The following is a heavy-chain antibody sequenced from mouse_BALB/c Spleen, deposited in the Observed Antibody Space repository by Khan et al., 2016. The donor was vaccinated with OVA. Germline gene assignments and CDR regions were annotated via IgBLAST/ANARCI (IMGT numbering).Heavy chain of an antibody. CDR3: ARSYFYGYYFDQ. Sequence: EVELVESGGGLVQPGGSRNFSCVASGFTFSSFGMHWVRQAPEKGLEWVAYISGDSSTIYYTDTVKGRFTISRDNPKNTLFLQMTSLRSEDMAMYYCARSYFYGYYFDQWGQGTTLTVSS. CDR2: ISGDSSTI. D-gene: IGHD1-1*01. J-gene: IGHJ2*01. V-gene: IGHV5-17*02. CDR1: GFTFSSFG.